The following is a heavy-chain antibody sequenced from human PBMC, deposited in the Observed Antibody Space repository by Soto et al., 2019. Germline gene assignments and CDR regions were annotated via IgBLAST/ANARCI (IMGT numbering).Heavy chain of an antibody. J-gene: IGHJ4*02. V-gene: IGHV1-46*01. CDR1: GYTFTSYH. CDR2: INPSGGST. CDR3: ASLAVTRNY. Sequence: QVQMVQSGAEVKKPGASVKVSCKASGYTFTSYHMHWVRQAPGQGLEWMGVINPSGGSTSYAQKFXVRXTXTRDTSTSTVYMELSSLRSEDTAVYYCASLAVTRNYWGQGTLVTVSS. D-gene: IGHD6-19*01.